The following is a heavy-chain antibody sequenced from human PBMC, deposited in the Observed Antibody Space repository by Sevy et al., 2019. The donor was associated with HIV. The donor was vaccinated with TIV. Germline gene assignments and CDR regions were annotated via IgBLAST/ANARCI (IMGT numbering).Heavy chain of an antibody. CDR2: INQDECHI. CDR3: ARDPDWGALDR. J-gene: IGHJ5*02. D-gene: IGHD7-27*01. CDR1: GFTFSNFW. Sequence: GGSLRLSCEVSGFTFSNFWMTWVRQSPGKGLEWVAHINQDECHINLLDSVRGRFTISRDNAKNSLYLQMDSLRAEDTAIYYCARDPDWGALDRWGQGTLVTVSS. V-gene: IGHV3-7*01.